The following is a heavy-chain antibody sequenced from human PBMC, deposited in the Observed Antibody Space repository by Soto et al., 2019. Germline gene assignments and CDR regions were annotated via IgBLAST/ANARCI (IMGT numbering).Heavy chain of an antibody. CDR1: GGSFSGYY. CDR2: INHSGST. Sequence: SETLSLTCAVYGGSFSGYYWSWIRQPPGKGLEWIGEINHSGSTNYNPSLKSRVTISVDTSKNQFSPKLSSVTAADTAVYYCARVRSGYYYYGMDVWGQGTTVTVSS. V-gene: IGHV4-34*01. J-gene: IGHJ6*02. D-gene: IGHD3-10*01. CDR3: ARVRSGYYYYGMDV.